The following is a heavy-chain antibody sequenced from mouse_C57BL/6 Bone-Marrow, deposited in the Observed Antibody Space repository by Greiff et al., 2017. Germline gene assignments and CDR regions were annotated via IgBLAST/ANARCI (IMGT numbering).Heavy chain of an antibody. CDR1: GYTFTSYW. CDR2: IYPGSGST. Sequence: QVQLQQPGAELVKPGASVKMSCKASGYTFTSYWITWVKQRPGQGLEWLGDIYPGSGSTNYNEKFKSKATLTVDTSSSTAYMQLSSLTSEDSAVYYCNKFITTVVANYAMDYWGQGTSVTVSS. V-gene: IGHV1-55*01. CDR3: NKFITTVVANYAMDY. D-gene: IGHD1-1*01. J-gene: IGHJ4*01.